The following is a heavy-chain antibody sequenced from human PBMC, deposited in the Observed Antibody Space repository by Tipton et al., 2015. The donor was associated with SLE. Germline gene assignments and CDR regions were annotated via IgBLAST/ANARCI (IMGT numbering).Heavy chain of an antibody. V-gene: IGHV4-61*02. CDR2: IYTNGST. J-gene: IGHJ2*01. Sequence: TLSLTCTVSGGSISSGSYYWSWIRQPAGKGLEWIGRIYTNGSTNYNPSLKSRVTISVDTSKNQFSLKLRSVTAADTAVYYCAREEGRYFDLWGRGTLVTVSS. CDR1: GGSISSGSYY. CDR3: AREEGRYFDL. D-gene: IGHD3-10*01.